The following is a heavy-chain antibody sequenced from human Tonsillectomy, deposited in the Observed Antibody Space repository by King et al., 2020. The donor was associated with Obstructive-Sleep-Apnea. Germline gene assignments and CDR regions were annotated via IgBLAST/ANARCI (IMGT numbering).Heavy chain of an antibody. CDR2: ISSSSSYI. D-gene: IGHD2-15*01. V-gene: IGHV3-21*01. Sequence: VQLVESGGGLVKPGGSLRLSCAASGFTFSSYSMNWVRQAPAKGLEWVSSISSSSSYIYYADSVKGRFTISRDNAKNPRYLQMNRLRAEDTAVYYCARASVGCAAPMDVSGLGTTVTVSS. CDR3: ARASVGCAAPMDV. J-gene: IGHJ6*02. CDR1: GFTFSSYS.